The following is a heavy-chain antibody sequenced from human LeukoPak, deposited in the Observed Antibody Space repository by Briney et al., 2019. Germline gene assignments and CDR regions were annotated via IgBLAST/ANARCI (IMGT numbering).Heavy chain of an antibody. Sequence: PSETLSLTCAVYGGSFSGYYWSWIRQPPGKGLEWIGEINHSGSTNYNPSLKSRVTISVDTSKNQFSLKLSSVTAADTAVYYCARGNYDFWSGTTNYYFDYWGQGTLVTVSS. D-gene: IGHD3-3*01. J-gene: IGHJ4*02. CDR3: ARGNYDFWSGTTNYYFDY. CDR2: INHSGST. V-gene: IGHV4-34*09. CDR1: GGSFSGYY.